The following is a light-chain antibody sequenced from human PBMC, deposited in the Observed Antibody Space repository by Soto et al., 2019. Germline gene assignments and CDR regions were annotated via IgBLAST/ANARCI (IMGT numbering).Light chain of an antibody. Sequence: EIVITQSPAPLSVSPGERATLSCRASQSVSSNLAWYQQKPGQAPRLLIYGASTRATGIPARFSGSGSGTEFTLTISSLQSEDFAVYYCQQYNNWPWTFGQGTKVDI. CDR1: QSVSSN. J-gene: IGKJ1*01. V-gene: IGKV3-15*01. CDR2: GAS. CDR3: QQYNNWPWT.